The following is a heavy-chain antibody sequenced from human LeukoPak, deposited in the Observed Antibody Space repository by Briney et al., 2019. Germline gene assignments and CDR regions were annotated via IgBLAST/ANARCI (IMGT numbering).Heavy chain of an antibody. J-gene: IGHJ4*02. V-gene: IGHV3-66*01. CDR3: ARASMAAAGYYFDY. D-gene: IGHD6-13*01. Sequence: GGSLRLSCAASGFTVSTNYMSWVRQAPGKGLEWVSVIYSGGSTYYADSVKDRFTTSRDNSKNTLYLQMNSLRAEDTAVYYCARASMAAAGYYFDYWGQGTLVTVSS. CDR1: GFTVSTNY. CDR2: IYSGGST.